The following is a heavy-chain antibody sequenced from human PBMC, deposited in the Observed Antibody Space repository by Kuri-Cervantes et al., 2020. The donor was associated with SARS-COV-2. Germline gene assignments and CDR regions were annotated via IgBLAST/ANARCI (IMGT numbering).Heavy chain of an antibody. CDR2: IIPMFGTG. Sequence: SVKVSCKASGGTFSSHAISWVRQAPGQGLEWMGGIIPMFGTGNNAQKFQGRVTITADKSTSTAYMELSSLRSEDTAVYYCAREVGFSLWGYNYYMDVWGKGTTVTVSS. V-gene: IGHV1-69*06. CDR1: GGTFSSHA. D-gene: IGHD3-16*01. J-gene: IGHJ6*03. CDR3: AREVGFSLWGYNYYMDV.